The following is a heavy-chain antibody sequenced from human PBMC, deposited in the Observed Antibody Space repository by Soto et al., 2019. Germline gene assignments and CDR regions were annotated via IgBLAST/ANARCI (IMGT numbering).Heavy chain of an antibody. D-gene: IGHD6-19*01. Sequence: ASMKVSCKASGYTLTSYYMHWVRQAPGQGLEWMGIINPSGGSTSYAQKFQGRVTMTRDTSTSTVYMELSSLRSEDTAVYYCARVGPVGIAVAVRWFDPWGQGTLVTVSS. J-gene: IGHJ5*02. CDR2: INPSGGST. CDR3: ARVGPVGIAVAVRWFDP. V-gene: IGHV1-46*03. CDR1: GYTLTSYY.